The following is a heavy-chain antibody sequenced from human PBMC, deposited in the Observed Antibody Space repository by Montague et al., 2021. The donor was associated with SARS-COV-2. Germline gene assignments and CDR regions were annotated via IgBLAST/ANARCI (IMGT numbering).Heavy chain of an antibody. CDR3: ARAQTNSIIGICVNYFDF. J-gene: IGHJ4*02. V-gene: IGHV4-59*01. CDR1: GGSISGYY. Sequence: SETLSLTCTVSGGSISGYYWTWMRQPPGKGLEWLGHIYYTGSTNYNPSLKSRVTISIDTSKNQFSLKLRSVTAADTAVYFCARAQTNSIIGICVNYFDFWGQGTMVTVSS. D-gene: IGHD2-21*01. CDR2: IYYTGST.